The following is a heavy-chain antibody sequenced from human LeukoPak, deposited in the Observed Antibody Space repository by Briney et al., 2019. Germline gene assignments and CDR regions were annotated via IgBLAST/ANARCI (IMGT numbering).Heavy chain of an antibody. CDR2: IYYSGST. J-gene: IGHJ4*02. CDR1: GGSISSSSYY. CDR3: ARQDAAAGTGSDYFDY. D-gene: IGHD6-13*01. Sequence: SETLSLTCTVSGGSISSSSYYWGWIRQPPGKGLEWIGSIYYSGSTYYNPSLKSRVTISVDTSKNQFSLKLSSVTAADTAVYYCARQDAAAGTGSDYFDYWGQGTLVTVSS. V-gene: IGHV4-39*01.